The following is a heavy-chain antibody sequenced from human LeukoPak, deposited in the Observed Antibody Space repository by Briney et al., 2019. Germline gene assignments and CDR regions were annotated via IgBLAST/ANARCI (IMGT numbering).Heavy chain of an antibody. Sequence: GASLRLAWAASGSTPSSYPMSWVRHAPGKVLEWVSTISDSGATTYHADSGKGRVSISRDNSKKTLYLQMSSLRAADPAVDYCAKTAVTGKVAGSDCWGQGTLVTVSS. J-gene: IGHJ4*02. CDR1: GSTPSSYP. V-gene: IGHV3-23*01. CDR3: AKTAVTGKVAGSDC. D-gene: IGHD6-19*01. CDR2: ISDSGATT.